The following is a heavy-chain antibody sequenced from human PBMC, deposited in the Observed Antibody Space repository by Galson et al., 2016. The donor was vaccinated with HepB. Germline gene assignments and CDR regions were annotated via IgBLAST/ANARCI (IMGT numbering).Heavy chain of an antibody. Sequence: SLRLSCAASGFTFSSFDMSWVRQAPEKGLEWVSAISGNGDTTYYADSVKGRFTISRDNSKNTLFLQMNSLRAEDTAVYYCAKDLGSGTTPSPDYWGQGTRVTVSS. CDR1: GFTFSSFD. J-gene: IGHJ4*02. D-gene: IGHD1-7*01. CDR3: AKDLGSGTTPSPDY. V-gene: IGHV3-23*01. CDR2: ISGNGDTT.